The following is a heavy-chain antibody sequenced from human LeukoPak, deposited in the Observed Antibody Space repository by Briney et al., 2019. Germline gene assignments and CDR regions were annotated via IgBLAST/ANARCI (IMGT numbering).Heavy chain of an antibody. J-gene: IGHJ4*02. CDR2: IYYSGST. V-gene: IGHV4-31*03. Sequence: SETLSLTCSVSGASITTDDYYWSWIRQHPGKGLEWIGYIYYSGSTYYNPSLKSRVTISVDTSKNQFSLKLSSVTAADTAVYYCARDRQRGTFDYWGQGTLVTVSS. D-gene: IGHD3-10*01. CDR1: GASITTDDYY. CDR3: ARDRQRGTFDY.